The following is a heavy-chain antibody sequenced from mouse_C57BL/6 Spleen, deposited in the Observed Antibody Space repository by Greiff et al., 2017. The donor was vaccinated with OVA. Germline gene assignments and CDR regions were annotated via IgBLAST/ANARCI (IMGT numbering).Heavy chain of an antibody. CDR2: IYPGDGDT. V-gene: IGHV1-80*01. Sequence: VQLVESGAELVKPGASVKISCKASGYAFSSYWMNWVKQRPGKGLEWIGQIYPGDGDTNYNGKFKGKATLTADKSSSTAYMQLSSLTSEDSAVYYCAIPYGNYRSFAYWGQGTLVTVSA. J-gene: IGHJ3*01. CDR3: AIPYGNYRSFAY. D-gene: IGHD2-1*01. CDR1: GYAFSSYW.